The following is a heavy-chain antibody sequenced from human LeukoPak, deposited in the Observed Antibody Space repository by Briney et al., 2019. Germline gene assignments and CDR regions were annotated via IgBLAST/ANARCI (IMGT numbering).Heavy chain of an antibody. CDR3: ARDGRGSRSSWFDP. CDR2: IIPIFGTA. V-gene: IGHV1-69*06. D-gene: IGHD3-10*01. CDR1: GGTFSSYA. J-gene: IGHJ5*02. Sequence: SVKVSCKASGGTFSSYAISWVRQAPGQGLEWMGGIIPIFGTANYAQKFQGRVTITADKSTSTAYMELSSLGSDDTAVYYCARDGRGSRSSWFDPWGQGTLVIVSS.